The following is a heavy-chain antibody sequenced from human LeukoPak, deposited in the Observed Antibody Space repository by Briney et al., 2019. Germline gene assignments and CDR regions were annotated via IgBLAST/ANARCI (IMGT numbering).Heavy chain of an antibody. CDR3: ANFVVPAAPTDY. Sequence: GGSLRLSCAASGFTFSSYAISWVRQAPGKGLEWVSAISGSGGSTYYADSVKARFTISRDNSKNTLYLQMNSLRAEDTAVYYCANFVVPAAPTDYWGQGTLVTVSS. J-gene: IGHJ4*02. CDR1: GFTFSSYA. D-gene: IGHD2-2*01. V-gene: IGHV3-23*01. CDR2: ISGSGGST.